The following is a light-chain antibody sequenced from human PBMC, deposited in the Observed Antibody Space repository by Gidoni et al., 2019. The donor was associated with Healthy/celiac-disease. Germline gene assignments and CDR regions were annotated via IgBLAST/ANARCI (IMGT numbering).Light chain of an antibody. V-gene: IGKV1-5*03. CDR2: KAS. J-gene: IGKJ2*01. CDR3: QQYNSYSMYT. CDR1: QSISSW. Sequence: DIQMTQSPSTLSASVGDRVTITCRASQSISSWLAWYQQKPGKAPKLLIYKASSLESGVPSRLSGSGCGTEINLTISSMQPDDFETYYCQQYNSYSMYTFGQGTKLEIK.